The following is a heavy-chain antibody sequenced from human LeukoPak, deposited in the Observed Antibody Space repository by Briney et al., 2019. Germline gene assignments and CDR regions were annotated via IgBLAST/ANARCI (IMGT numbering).Heavy chain of an antibody. Sequence: EPLKISCKGSGYSFTNYWIAWVRQMPGKGLEWMGIIYPGDSDTRYSPSFQGQVTISADKSISTAYLQWSSLKASDTAMYYCARASQWLVLRYFDLWGRGTLVTVFS. J-gene: IGHJ2*01. CDR1: GYSFTNYW. CDR2: IYPGDSDT. CDR3: ARASQWLVLRYFDL. D-gene: IGHD6-19*01. V-gene: IGHV5-51*01.